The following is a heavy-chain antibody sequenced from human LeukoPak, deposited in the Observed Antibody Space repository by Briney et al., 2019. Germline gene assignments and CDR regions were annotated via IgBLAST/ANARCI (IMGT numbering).Heavy chain of an antibody. V-gene: IGHV1-24*01. CDR3: ATGVFCATTTCPGYQHFYYFMDL. Sequence: GASVKVSCEVSGFTLADLSMHWVRQAPGKGLEWVGGFDRKNGDTIYAQRFRGRVTLTEDTSTGTAYMDLSSLSADDTAVYYCATGVFCATTTCPGYQHFYYFMDLWGKGTTVTVSS. J-gene: IGHJ6*03. D-gene: IGHD2-2*01. CDR2: FDRKNGDT. CDR1: GFTLADLS.